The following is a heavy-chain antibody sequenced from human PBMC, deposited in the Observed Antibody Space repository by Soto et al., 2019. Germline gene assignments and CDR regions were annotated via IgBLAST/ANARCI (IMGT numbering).Heavy chain of an antibody. CDR1: GFTFSSYA. D-gene: IGHD2-2*02. CDR3: ARGGLYCSSTSCYTDYYYGMDV. V-gene: IGHV3-64*02. Sequence: EVQLVESGEGLVQPGGSLRLSCAASGFTFSSYAMHWVRQAPGKGLEYVSAISSTGGSTYYADSVNGRFTISRDNSKNTLYLQMGSLRAEDMAVYYCARGGLYCSSTSCYTDYYYGMDVWGQVTTVTVSS. CDR2: ISSTGGST. J-gene: IGHJ6*02.